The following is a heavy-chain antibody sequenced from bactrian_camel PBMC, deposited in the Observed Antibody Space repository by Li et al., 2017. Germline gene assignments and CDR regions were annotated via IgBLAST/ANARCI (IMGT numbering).Heavy chain of an antibody. Sequence: QVQLVESGGGSVQAGRSLRLSCTASGSTDRRNCMAWFRQAPGKEREWVALIGTYDGYTIYADFVKGRFTISRDNGANTTYLQMNNLKPEDTAMYYCAATTAGLLAFPLRPREFAYWGQGTQVTVS. CDR3: AATTAGLLAFPLRPREFAY. J-gene: IGHJ4*01. V-gene: IGHV3S1*01. CDR2: IGTYDGYT. CDR1: GSTDRRNC. D-gene: IGHD5*01.